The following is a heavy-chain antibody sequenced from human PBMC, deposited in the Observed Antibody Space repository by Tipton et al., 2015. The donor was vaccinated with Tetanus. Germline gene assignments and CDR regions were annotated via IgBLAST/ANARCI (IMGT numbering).Heavy chain of an antibody. Sequence: QLVQSRAEMQKPGASVKVSCKASGYTFTGYYIYWVRQAPGQGLERMGWIDPNSGGTVYAQKVQGRVTMTRDTSISTVYMELRSLRFDDTAVYYCARDRGDYICYGMDGWGPGTTVTVS. CDR2: IDPNSGGT. J-gene: IGHJ6*02. D-gene: IGHD3-16*01. V-gene: IGHV1-2*02. CDR3: ARDRGDYICYGMDG. CDR1: GYTFTGYY.